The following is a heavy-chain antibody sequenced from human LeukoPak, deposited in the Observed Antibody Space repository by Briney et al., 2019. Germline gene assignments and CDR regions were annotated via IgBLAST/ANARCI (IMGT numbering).Heavy chain of an antibody. J-gene: IGHJ4*02. Sequence: PGGSLRLFSAASGFTFSSYEMNWVRQAPGKGLEWVSYISSGSTIYDADSVKGRFTISRDNAKNSLYLQMNSLRAEDTAVYYCARESIAVAGAPFDYWGQGTLVTVSS. CDR3: ARESIAVAGAPFDY. D-gene: IGHD6-19*01. CDR2: ISSGSTI. CDR1: GFTFSSYE. V-gene: IGHV3-48*03.